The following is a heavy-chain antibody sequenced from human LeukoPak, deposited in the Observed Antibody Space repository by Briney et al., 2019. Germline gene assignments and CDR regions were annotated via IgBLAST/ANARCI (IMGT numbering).Heavy chain of an antibody. V-gene: IGHV3-74*01. D-gene: IGHD1-1*01. CDR3: AIGWVHLDS. J-gene: IGHJ4*02. CDR2: INSDGSGT. Sequence: GGSLRLSCAASGFTFSSYWMHWVRQAPGKGLVWVSRINSDGSGTTYADSVKGRFTISGDNAKNTLYLQMNSLRAEDTAVYYCAIGWVHLDSWGQGTLVTVSS. CDR1: GFTFSSYW.